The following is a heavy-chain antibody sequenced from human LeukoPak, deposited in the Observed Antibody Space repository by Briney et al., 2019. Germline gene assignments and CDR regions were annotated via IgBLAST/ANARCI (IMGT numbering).Heavy chain of an antibody. CDR3: AKPGYGSGSYLYNWFDP. J-gene: IGHJ5*02. V-gene: IGHV3-23*01. CDR1: GFTFSSYA. CDR2: ISGSGGST. D-gene: IGHD3-10*01. Sequence: PGGSLRLSCAASGFTFSSYAMSWVRQAPGQGLEWVSAISGSGGSTYYADSVKGRFTISRDNSKNTLYLQMNSLRAEETAVYYCAKPGYGSGSYLYNWFDPWGQGTLVTVSS.